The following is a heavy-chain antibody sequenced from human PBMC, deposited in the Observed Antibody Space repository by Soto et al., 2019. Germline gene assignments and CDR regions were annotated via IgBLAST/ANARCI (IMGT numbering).Heavy chain of an antibody. CDR1: GFTFSTYA. V-gene: IGHV3-30-3*01. Sequence: ESVGGVVQPGRSLRLSCAASGFTFSTYAIHWVRQAPGKGLEWVAVISYDGSNKYYADSVKDRFTISRDNSKNTLYVQMNSLRGEDTAVYYCALISVGATPIWGRGTMVTVSS. D-gene: IGHD1-26*01. J-gene: IGHJ3*02. CDR3: ALISVGATPI. CDR2: ISYDGSNK.